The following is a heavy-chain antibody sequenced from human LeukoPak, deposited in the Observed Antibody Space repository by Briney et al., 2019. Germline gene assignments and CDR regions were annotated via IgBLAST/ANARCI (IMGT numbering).Heavy chain of an antibody. CDR3: ARMGVAGYYYMDV. CDR2: IYTSGST. V-gene: IGHV4-61*02. Sequence: SETLSLTCTVSGGSISSGSYYGSWIRQPAGKGLEWIGRIYTSGSTNYNPSLKSRVTISVGTSKNQFSLKLSSVTAADTAVYYCARMGVAGYYYMDVWGKGTTVTVSS. J-gene: IGHJ6*03. CDR1: GGSISSGSYY. D-gene: IGHD6-19*01.